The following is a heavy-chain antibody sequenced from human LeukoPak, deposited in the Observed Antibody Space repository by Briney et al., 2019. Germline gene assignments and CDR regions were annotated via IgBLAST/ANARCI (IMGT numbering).Heavy chain of an antibody. D-gene: IGHD3-22*01. J-gene: IGHJ4*02. V-gene: IGHV3-23*01. Sequence: GGSLRLSCAASGVIFSSYAMSWVRQAPGKGLEWVSAISGSGGDTYYADSVKGRFTISRDNSKNTLYLQMNSLRAEDTAVYYCAKESREYYYDSSGYYYFDYWGQGTLVTVSS. CDR3: AKESREYYYDSSGYYYFDY. CDR2: ISGSGGDT. CDR1: GVIFSSYA.